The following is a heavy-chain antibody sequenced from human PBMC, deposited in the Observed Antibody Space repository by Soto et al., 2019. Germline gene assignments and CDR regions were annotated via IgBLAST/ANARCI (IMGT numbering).Heavy chain of an antibody. Sequence: SETLSLTCTVSGGSITSFYWSWIRQTPGKGLEWIGHISYTGSTNYNPSLKSRVTIAVDTSKNQFSLNLTSVTAADTAVYYCAREGNGWYYSDYWGQGALVTVSS. CDR1: GGSITSFY. CDR2: ISYTGST. J-gene: IGHJ4*02. CDR3: AREGNGWYYSDY. D-gene: IGHD6-19*01. V-gene: IGHV4-59*01.